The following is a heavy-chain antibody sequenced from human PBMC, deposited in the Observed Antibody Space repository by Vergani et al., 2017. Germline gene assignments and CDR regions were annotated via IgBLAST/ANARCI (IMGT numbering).Heavy chain of an antibody. CDR1: GFSLSTSGVG. CDR3: AHSGLAVDNGIRVGYNWFDP. CDR2: IYWNDDK. V-gene: IGHV2-5*01. D-gene: IGHD6-19*01. Sequence: QITLKESGPTLVKPTQTLTLTCTFSGFSLSTSGVGVGWIRQPPGKALEWLALIYWNDDKRYSPSLKSRLTITKDTSKNQVVLTMTNMVPVDTATYYCAHSGLAVDNGIRVGYNWFDPWGQGTLVTVSS. J-gene: IGHJ5*02.